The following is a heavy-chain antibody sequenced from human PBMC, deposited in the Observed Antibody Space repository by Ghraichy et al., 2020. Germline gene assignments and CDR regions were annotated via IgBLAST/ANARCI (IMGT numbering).Heavy chain of an antibody. CDR3: ARVVGGTTYDC. D-gene: IGHD4-23*01. Sequence: SETLSLTCAVSGGSISRYYWSWIRQPPGKGLEWVGYISSGGSTSYKPSLENRVTIEVDTSKNQFSLRLRSVTAADTAVYYCARVVGGTTYDCWGQGTLVTVSS. CDR2: ISSGGST. V-gene: IGHV4-59*01. CDR1: GGSISRYY. J-gene: IGHJ4*02.